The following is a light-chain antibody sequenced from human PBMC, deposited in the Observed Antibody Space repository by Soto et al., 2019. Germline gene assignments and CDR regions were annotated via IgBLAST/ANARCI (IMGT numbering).Light chain of an antibody. CDR1: HDIRSD. CDR2: AAS. J-gene: IGKJ1*01. CDR3: LQDYAYPRT. Sequence: ATPMTQSPSSLSASVGDRVTITCRASHDIRSDLAWYQKKSGKAPKLLIYAASSLQSGVPSRFSGSGSGSYFTLPISSLQPEDFATYYCLQDYAYPRTFGQGTSVEI. V-gene: IGKV1-6*01.